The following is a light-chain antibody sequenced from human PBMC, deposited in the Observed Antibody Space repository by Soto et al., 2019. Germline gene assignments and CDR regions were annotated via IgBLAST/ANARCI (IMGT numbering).Light chain of an antibody. J-gene: IGKJ1*01. CDR1: QSVSRY. CDR3: QQLSNCT. CDR2: DAS. Sequence: EIVLTQSPATLSLSPGERATLSCRASQSVSRYLAWYQQKPGQAPRLLISDASNRATGIPARFSGSGSGTDFTLTISSLEPEDFAVYYCQQLSNCTFGQGTKVEIK. V-gene: IGKV3-11*01.